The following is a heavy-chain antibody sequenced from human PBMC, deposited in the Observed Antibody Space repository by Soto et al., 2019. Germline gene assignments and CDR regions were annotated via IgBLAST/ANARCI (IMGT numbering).Heavy chain of an antibody. D-gene: IGHD1-7*01. J-gene: IGHJ4*02. CDR1: GLTFNTYS. V-gene: IGHV3-21*01. CDR3: SRYPGPLDLLDF. Sequence: ESLRLFCAASGLTFNTYSMIFVRLAQGKVLERVSFISSSSSYMYYADSVKGRFTISRDNAKNSLYLQMISLRSEDTAVYYCSRYPGPLDLLDFWAQRTPVTGS. CDR2: ISSSSSYM.